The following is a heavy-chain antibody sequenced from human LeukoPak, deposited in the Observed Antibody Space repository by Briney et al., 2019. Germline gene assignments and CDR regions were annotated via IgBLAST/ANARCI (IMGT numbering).Heavy chain of an antibody. J-gene: IGHJ5*02. CDR2: IYYSGST. V-gene: IGHV4-59*12. CDR3: AIPINYYDSSGSPGT. D-gene: IGHD3-22*01. CDR1: GDSISGFY. Sequence: SETLSLTCTVSGDSISGFYWGWIRQPPGKGLEWIGYIYYSGSTNYNPSLKSRVTISVDTSKNQFSLKLSSVTAADTAVYYCAIPINYYDSSGSPGTWGQGTLVTVSS.